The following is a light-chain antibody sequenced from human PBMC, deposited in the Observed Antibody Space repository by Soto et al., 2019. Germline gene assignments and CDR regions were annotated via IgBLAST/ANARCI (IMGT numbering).Light chain of an antibody. CDR1: SSNIGAGYD. Sequence: QSVLTQPPSVSGAPGQRVTISCTGSSSNIGAGYDVHWYQQLPGTAPKLLIYGNSNRPSGVPDRFSGSKSGTSASLAITGLQAEDEAYYYCQSDESSLGGYVVGTGTQLTVL. J-gene: IGLJ1*01. CDR2: GNS. V-gene: IGLV1-40*01. CDR3: QSDESSLGGYV.